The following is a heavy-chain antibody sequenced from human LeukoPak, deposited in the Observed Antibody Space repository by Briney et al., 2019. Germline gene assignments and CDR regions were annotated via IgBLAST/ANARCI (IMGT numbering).Heavy chain of an antibody. CDR3: ARGQGYSLFPDNYYFDY. Sequence: ASVKVSCKASGYTFTGYYMHWVRQAPGQGLEWMGWINPNSGGTNYAQKFQGRVTMTRDTSISTAYMELSGLRSDDTAVYYCARGQGYSLFPDNYYFDYWGQGALVTVSS. CDR1: GYTFTGYY. CDR2: INPNSGGT. V-gene: IGHV1-2*02. J-gene: IGHJ4*02. D-gene: IGHD5-18*01.